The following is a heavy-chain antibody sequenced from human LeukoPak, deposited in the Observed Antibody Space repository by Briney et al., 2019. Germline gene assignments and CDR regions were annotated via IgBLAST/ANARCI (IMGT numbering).Heavy chain of an antibody. J-gene: IGHJ4*02. D-gene: IGHD3-9*01. Sequence: ASVKVSCKTSGYTFTSYGTSWMRQAPGQGLEWMGWISTSKGNTRYAQNLQGRLTMTTDTFMSTAYMELRSLRSDDTAVYYCARDKDWDLEYWGQGTLVTVSS. V-gene: IGHV1-18*01. CDR1: GYTFTSYG. CDR3: ARDKDWDLEY. CDR2: ISTSKGNT.